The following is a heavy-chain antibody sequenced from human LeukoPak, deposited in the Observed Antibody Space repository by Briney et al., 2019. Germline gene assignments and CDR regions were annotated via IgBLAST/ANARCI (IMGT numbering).Heavy chain of an antibody. Sequence: SETLSLTCAVYGGSFSGYYRSWIRQPPGKGLEWIGEINHSGSTNYNPSLKSRVTISVDTSKNQFSLKLSSVTAADTAVYYCARHGSYDSSGSYPYWGQGTLVTVSS. J-gene: IGHJ4*02. CDR2: INHSGST. D-gene: IGHD3-22*01. CDR1: GGSFSGYY. CDR3: ARHGSYDSSGSYPY. V-gene: IGHV4-34*01.